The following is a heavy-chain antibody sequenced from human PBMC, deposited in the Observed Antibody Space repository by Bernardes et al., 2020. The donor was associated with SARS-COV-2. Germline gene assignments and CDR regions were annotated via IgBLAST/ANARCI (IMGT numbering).Heavy chain of an antibody. D-gene: IGHD5-18*01. J-gene: IGHJ5*02. CDR3: ARSDGYRFDA. CDR2: IDYSGST. Sequence: TLSLTCTISSGSIRGYYWSWIRQSPGRGLEWIGYIDYSGSTNNNPSLKSRLTISVDASKNQFSLKLSSVTAADTAVYYCARSDGYRFDAWGQGTLVTVSS. CDR1: SGSIRGYY. V-gene: IGHV4-59*01.